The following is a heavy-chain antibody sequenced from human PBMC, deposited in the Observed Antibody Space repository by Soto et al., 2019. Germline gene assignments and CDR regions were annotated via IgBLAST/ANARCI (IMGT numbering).Heavy chain of an antibody. D-gene: IGHD3-22*01. CDR2: IWHDGGEK. CDR1: GFTLSYYG. V-gene: IGHV3-33*01. Sequence: QVQLVESGGGVVQPGRSLRLSCTASGFTLSYYGMHWVRQAPGKGLEWVAVIWHDGGEKYYADSVTGRFTISRDNSKNTVHLQIDSLCTEDTALYYCARDPGRDSPIDYWGQGTLVTVSS. J-gene: IGHJ4*02. CDR3: ARDPGRDSPIDY.